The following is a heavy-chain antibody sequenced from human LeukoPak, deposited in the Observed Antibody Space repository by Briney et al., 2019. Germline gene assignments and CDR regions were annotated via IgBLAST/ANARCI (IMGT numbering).Heavy chain of an antibody. CDR2: IYYSGST. V-gene: IGHV4-39*01. CDR3: ARVADYYDSSGYYTNYFDY. CDR1: GGSISSSSYY. D-gene: IGHD3-22*01. Sequence: PSETLSLTCTVSGGSISSSSYYWGWIRQPPGTGLEWIGSIYYSGSTYYNPSLKSRVTISVDTSKNQFSLKLSSVTAADTAVYYCARVADYYDSSGYYTNYFDYWGQGTLVTVSS. J-gene: IGHJ4*02.